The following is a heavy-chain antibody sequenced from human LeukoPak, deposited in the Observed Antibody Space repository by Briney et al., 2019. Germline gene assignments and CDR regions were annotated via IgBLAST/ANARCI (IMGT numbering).Heavy chain of an antibody. CDR2: IYHSGST. J-gene: IGHJ1*01. CDR1: GYSISSGYY. Sequence: SETLSLTCTVSGYSISSGYYWGWIRQPPGEGLEWIGSIYHSGSTYYNPSLKSRVTISVDTSKNQFSLKLSSVTAADTAVYYCASSIAVAGEYFQHWGQGTLVTVSS. CDR3: ASSIAVAGEYFQH. D-gene: IGHD6-19*01. V-gene: IGHV4-38-2*02.